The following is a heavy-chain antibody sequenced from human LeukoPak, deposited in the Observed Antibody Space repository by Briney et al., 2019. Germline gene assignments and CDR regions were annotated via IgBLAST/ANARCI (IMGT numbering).Heavy chain of an antibody. J-gene: IGHJ3*02. CDR3: AKILSRYCSGGSCYSAFAFDI. CDR1: GFTFSSYA. D-gene: IGHD2-15*01. CDR2: ISGSGGST. V-gene: IGHV3-23*01. Sequence: GGSLRLSCAASGFTFSSYAMSWVRQAPGKGLEWVSAISGSGGSTYYADSVKGRFTISRDNSKNTLYLQMNSLRAEDTAVYYCAKILSRYCSGGSCYSAFAFDIWGQGTMVTVSS.